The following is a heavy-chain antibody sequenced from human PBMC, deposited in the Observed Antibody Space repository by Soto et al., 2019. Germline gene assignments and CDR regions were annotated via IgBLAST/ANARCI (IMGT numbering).Heavy chain of an antibody. J-gene: IGHJ4*02. Sequence: RLSCAAWGCTVREQYMDLGGQATGKRLEWVGRIKNSANSYTTEYAASVKGRTTISRDDSNNSLYLQIHSLKTEDTAVYYCARVRLGAPTRYFAYWGQGTLVTVSS. CDR2: IKNSANSYTT. CDR1: GCTVREQY. V-gene: IGHV3-72*01. CDR3: ARVRLGAPTRYFAY. D-gene: IGHD1-26*01.